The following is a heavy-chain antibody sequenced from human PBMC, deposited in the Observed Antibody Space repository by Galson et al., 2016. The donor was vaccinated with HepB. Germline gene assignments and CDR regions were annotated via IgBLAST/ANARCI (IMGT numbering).Heavy chain of an antibody. CDR3: ARAGGVANGYALDI. Sequence: SLRLSCAVSGFTFNSHRMTWIRQAPGQGLEWVAKIKEDGSQKYYVDSVQGRFTISRGNAKNSLYLQMNSLRAEDTAVYYCARAGGVANGYALDIWGQGTMVSVSS. J-gene: IGHJ3*02. D-gene: IGHD1-26*01. CDR2: IKEDGSQK. CDR1: GFTFNSHR. V-gene: IGHV3-7*04.